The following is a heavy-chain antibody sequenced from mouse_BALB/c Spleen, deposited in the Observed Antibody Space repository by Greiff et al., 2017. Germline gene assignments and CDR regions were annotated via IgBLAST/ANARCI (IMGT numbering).Heavy chain of an antibody. CDR2: ISDGGSYT. D-gene: IGHD1-1*02. V-gene: IGHV5-4*02. CDR1: GFTFSDYY. CDR3: ARGGYGQIAY. Sequence: EVKLMESGGGLVKPGGSLKLSCAASGFTFSDYYVSWVRQTPEKRLEWVATISDGGSYTYYPDSVKGRFTISRDNAKNNLYLQMSSLKSEDTAMYYCARGGYGQIAYWGQGTLVTVSA. J-gene: IGHJ3*01.